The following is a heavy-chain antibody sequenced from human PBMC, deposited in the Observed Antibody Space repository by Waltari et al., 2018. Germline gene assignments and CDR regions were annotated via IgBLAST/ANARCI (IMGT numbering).Heavy chain of an antibody. V-gene: IGHV3-74*03. CDR2: MNSDGSTT. Sequence: EVQLVESGGGLVQPGGSLRLSCEASGFTFSNYWMGWVRQAPGKGLVWVSRMNSDGSTTKYADAVRGRFTISRDNAKNTLHLQRNSLRAEDTAVYYCARDPNRKFDYWGQGTLVTVSS. D-gene: IGHD7-27*01. CDR1: GFTFSNYW. J-gene: IGHJ4*02. CDR3: ARDPNRKFDY.